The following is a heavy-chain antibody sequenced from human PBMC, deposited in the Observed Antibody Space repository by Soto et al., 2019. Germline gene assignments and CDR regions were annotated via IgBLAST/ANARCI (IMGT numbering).Heavy chain of an antibody. CDR2: IYYSGST. CDR3: ARHRATVAGLYYYYYMDV. J-gene: IGHJ6*03. D-gene: IGHD6-19*01. V-gene: IGHV4-30-4*01. Sequence: TSETLSLTCTVSGGSISSGDYYWSWIRQPPGKGLEWIGYIYYSGSTNYNPSLKSRVTISVDTSKNHFSLKLSSVTAADTAVYYCARHRATVAGLYYYYYMDVWGKGTTVTVSS. CDR1: GGSISSGDYY.